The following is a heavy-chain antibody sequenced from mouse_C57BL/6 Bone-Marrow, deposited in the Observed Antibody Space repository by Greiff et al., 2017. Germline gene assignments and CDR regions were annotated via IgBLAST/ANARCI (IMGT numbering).Heavy chain of an antibody. CDR1: GYTFTSYW. Sequence: QVQLKQPGAELVKPGASVKLSCKASGYTFTSYWMHWVKQRPGQGLEWIGMIHPNSGSTNYNEKFKSKATLTVDKSSSTAYMQLSSLTSEDSAVYYCARWLPAWFAYWGQGTLVTVSA. J-gene: IGHJ3*01. CDR3: ARWLPAWFAY. D-gene: IGHD2-2*01. CDR2: IHPNSGST. V-gene: IGHV1-64*01.